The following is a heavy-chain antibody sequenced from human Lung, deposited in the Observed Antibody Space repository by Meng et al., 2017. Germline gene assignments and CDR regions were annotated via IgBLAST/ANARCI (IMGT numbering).Heavy chain of an antibody. CDR1: GGSFSDYY. Sequence: QGGGAGRLKRSETLSLTCVVSGGSFSDYYWSWIRQPPGKGLEWIGEINHSGSTNYNPSLESRATISVDTSQNNLSLKLSSVTAADSAVYYCARGPTTMAHDFDYWGQGTLVTVSS. J-gene: IGHJ4*02. CDR3: ARGPTTMAHDFDY. CDR2: INHSGST. V-gene: IGHV4-34*01. D-gene: IGHD4-11*01.